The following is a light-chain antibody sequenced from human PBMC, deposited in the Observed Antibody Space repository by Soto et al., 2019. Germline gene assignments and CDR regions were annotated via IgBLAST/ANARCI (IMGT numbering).Light chain of an antibody. Sequence: DIQMTQSPSSLSVSVGDRVTSTCQASHDITNFLNWYQQKPGKAPKLLIYAASSLQSGVPSRFSGSGSGTEFTLTISSLQPDDFATYYCQQYNSYSRTFGQGTKVDI. J-gene: IGKJ1*01. CDR2: AAS. CDR3: QQYNSYSRT. CDR1: HDITNF. V-gene: IGKV1-16*01.